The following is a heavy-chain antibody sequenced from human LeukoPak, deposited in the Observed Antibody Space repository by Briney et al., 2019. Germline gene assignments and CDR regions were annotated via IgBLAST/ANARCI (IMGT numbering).Heavy chain of an antibody. V-gene: IGHV5-51*01. Sequence: GESLKISCKGLGYDFSTYWNAWVRQRPGKGLEWMGVIYPGGSETRYDPSFQGQVTISADRSTSTAYLQWSSLRASDTAMYYCARASRDGYNQNFDHWGQGTLVTVSS. CDR1: GYDFSTYW. J-gene: IGHJ4*02. CDR3: ARASRDGYNQNFDH. CDR2: IYPGGSET. D-gene: IGHD5-24*01.